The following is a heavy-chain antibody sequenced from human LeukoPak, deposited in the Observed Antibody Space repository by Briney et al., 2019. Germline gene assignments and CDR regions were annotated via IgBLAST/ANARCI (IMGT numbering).Heavy chain of an antibody. V-gene: IGHV3-23*01. CDR1: GFTFGSYG. Sequence: GGSLRLSCASSGFTFGSYGMSWLRQAPGKGLEWVSFITPNADRTSYADSVEGRFTISRANPRNTLYMQMNSLRDEDTALYYCAIMHGYYDGSGYWVQWGQGTLVTVSS. D-gene: IGHD3-22*01. CDR3: AIMHGYYDGSGYWVQ. J-gene: IGHJ1*01. CDR2: ITPNADRT.